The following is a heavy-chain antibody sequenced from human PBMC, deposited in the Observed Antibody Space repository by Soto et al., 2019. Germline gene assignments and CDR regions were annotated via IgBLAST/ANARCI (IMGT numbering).Heavy chain of an antibody. CDR1: GFTFSSYA. CDR3: AREYIAARPGYPSGMDV. J-gene: IGHJ6*02. CDR2: ISYDRSNK. D-gene: IGHD6-6*01. V-gene: IGHV3-30-3*01. Sequence: QVQLVESGGGVVQPGRSLRLSCAASGFTFSSYAMHWVRQAPGKGLEWVAVISYDRSNKYYADSVKGRFTISRDNSKNTLYLQMNSLRAEDTAVYYCAREYIAARPGYPSGMDVWGQGTTVTVSS.